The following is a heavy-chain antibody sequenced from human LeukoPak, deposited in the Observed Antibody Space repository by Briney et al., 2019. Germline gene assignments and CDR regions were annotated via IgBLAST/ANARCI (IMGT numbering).Heavy chain of an antibody. CDR2: IKPSGGST. Sequence: ASVKVSFKASGYPFTSYYMHWVRPAPGQGLEWMGIIKPSGGSTSYAQKFQGRVTMTRDTSTSTVYMELSSLRSEDTAVYYCARESRVRIWFGELRSDWFDPWGQGTLVTVSS. D-gene: IGHD3-10*01. J-gene: IGHJ5*02. V-gene: IGHV1-46*01. CDR3: ARESRVRIWFGELRSDWFDP. CDR1: GYPFTSYY.